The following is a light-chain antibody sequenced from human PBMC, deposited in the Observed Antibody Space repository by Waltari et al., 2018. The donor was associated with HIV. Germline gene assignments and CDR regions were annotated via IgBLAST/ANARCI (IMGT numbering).Light chain of an antibody. CDR1: TSNIGADYA. Sequence: QSVLTQPPSVSGAPGQKVTISCTGSTSNIGADYAVHWYQQLPGRAPKVLIYGNNKQPSGRPDRFSGSKAGTSASLAITGLQSDDEADYYCHSYDSGLGALFGGGTKVTVL. V-gene: IGLV1-40*01. J-gene: IGLJ3*02. CDR3: HSYDSGLGAL. CDR2: GNN.